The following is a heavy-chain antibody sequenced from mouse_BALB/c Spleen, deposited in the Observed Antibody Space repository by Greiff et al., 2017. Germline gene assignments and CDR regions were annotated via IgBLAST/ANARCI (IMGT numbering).Heavy chain of an antibody. CDR1: GFNIKDTY. J-gene: IGHJ4*01. V-gene: IGHV14-3*02. Sequence: EVQLQQSGAELVKPGASVKLSCTASGFNIKDTYMHWVKQRPEQGLEWIGRIDPANGNTKYDPKFQGKATITADTSSNTAYLQLSSLTSEDTAVYYCALTTAKCYYAMDYWGQGTSVTVSS. D-gene: IGHD1-2*01. CDR3: ALTTAKCYYAMDY. CDR2: IDPANGNT.